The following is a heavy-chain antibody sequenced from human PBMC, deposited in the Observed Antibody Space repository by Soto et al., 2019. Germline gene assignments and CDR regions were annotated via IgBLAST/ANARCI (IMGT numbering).Heavy chain of an antibody. D-gene: IGHD2-2*01. V-gene: IGHV4-30-4*01. CDR3: ARVPDY. Sequence: PSETLSLTCTVSGDSISSGDYYWSWIRQPPGKGLERIGCIYYSGNTYYNPSLKRRFSISVDTSKNQFSLQLSSVTVADTAVYYCARVPDYWGQGILVTVSS. J-gene: IGHJ4*02. CDR1: GDSISSGDYY. CDR2: IYYSGNT.